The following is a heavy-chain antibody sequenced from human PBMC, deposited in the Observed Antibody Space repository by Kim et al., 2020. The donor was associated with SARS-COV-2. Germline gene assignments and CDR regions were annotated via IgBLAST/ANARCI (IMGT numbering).Heavy chain of an antibody. Sequence: SETLSLTCTVSGGSISSYYWSWIRQPPGKGLEWIGYIYYSGSTNYNPSLKSRVTISVDTSKNQFSLKLSSVTAADTAVYYCARRTDLSGSYYGEYYFDYWGQGTLGTVSS. CDR1: GGSISSYY. J-gene: IGHJ4*02. V-gene: IGHV4-59*13. CDR2: IYYSGST. D-gene: IGHD1-26*01. CDR3: ARRTDLSGSYYGEYYFDY.